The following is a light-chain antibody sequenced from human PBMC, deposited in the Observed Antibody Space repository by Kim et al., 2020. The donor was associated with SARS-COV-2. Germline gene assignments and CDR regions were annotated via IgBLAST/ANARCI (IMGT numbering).Light chain of an antibody. Sequence: EIVMTQSPATLSVSPGERATRSCMASQSVSNNLAWYQHKPGQPPRLLIYGASTRATGIPARFSGSGSGTDFTLTVSSLQSEDFAVYYCHQYNDWPPGDTFGQGTKLEI. CDR1: QSVSNN. CDR3: HQYNDWPPGDT. J-gene: IGKJ2*01. V-gene: IGKV3-15*01. CDR2: GAS.